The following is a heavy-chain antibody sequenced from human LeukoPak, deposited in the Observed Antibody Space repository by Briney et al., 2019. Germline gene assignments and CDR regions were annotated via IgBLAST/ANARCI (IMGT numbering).Heavy chain of an antibody. Sequence: PGGSLRLSCAASGFTVSSNYMSWVRQAPGKGLEWVSVIYSGGSTYYADSVKGRFTISRDNSKNTLYLQMNSLRAEDTAVYYCASLTGTAVDVRAFDIWGQGTMVTVSS. J-gene: IGHJ3*02. V-gene: IGHV3-53*01. CDR2: IYSGGST. D-gene: IGHD1/OR15-1a*01. CDR1: GFTVSSNY. CDR3: ASLTGTAVDVRAFDI.